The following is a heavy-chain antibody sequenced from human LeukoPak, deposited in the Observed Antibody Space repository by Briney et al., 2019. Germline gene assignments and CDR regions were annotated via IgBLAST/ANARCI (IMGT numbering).Heavy chain of an antibody. D-gene: IGHD3-10*01. CDR1: GDSVTSGGFY. J-gene: IGHJ5*02. CDR2: VYYTGST. Sequence: SATLSLTCTVSGDSVTSGGFYWAWLRQPPGKGLERIATVYYTGSTYYHPSLKSRVPISIDTSKNHFSLKLRSVVAPDTAVYYCARHSGSGSLSRPFDPWGQGSLVTVSS. CDR3: ARHSGSGSLSRPFDP. V-gene: IGHV4-39*02.